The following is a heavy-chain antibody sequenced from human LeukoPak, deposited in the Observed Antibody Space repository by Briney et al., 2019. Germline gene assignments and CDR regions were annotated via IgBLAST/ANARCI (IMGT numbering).Heavy chain of an antibody. CDR1: GNYW. D-gene: IGHD2/OR15-2a*01. Sequence: GGSLRLSCAASGNYWMHWVRQAPGKGLVWVSHINSDGSWTSYADSVKGRFTISKDNAKNTVYLQMNSLRAEDTAVYYCVSFYETYWGWGTLVTVSS. CDR3: VSFYETY. J-gene: IGHJ4*02. V-gene: IGHV3-74*01. CDR2: INSDGSWT.